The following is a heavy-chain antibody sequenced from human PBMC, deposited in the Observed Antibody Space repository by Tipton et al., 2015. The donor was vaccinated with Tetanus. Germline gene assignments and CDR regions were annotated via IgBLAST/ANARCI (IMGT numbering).Heavy chain of an antibody. CDR3: ARGLIDDFLGSRIYFDS. V-gene: IGHV4-59*01. J-gene: IGHJ4*02. CDR2: IFYSGRT. Sequence: TLSLTCNVSGDSMTDFYWSWIRQPPGKGLEWIAYIFYSGRTQYNPSLKSRVTISVDTAKNQFSLQLNSVTAADTAVYFCARGLIDDFLGSRIYFDSWGPGTLVTVSS. CDR1: GDSMTDFY. D-gene: IGHD2-8*01.